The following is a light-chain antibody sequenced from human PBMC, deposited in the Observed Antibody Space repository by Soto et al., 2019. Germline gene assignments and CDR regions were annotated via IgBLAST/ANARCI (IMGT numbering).Light chain of an antibody. J-gene: IGKJ1*01. CDR3: HHYAST. V-gene: IGKV3-20*01. Sequence: MARALAPPAVFPWESASLSCRASQSVTSDLAWYQQTPGQAPRLLIFGASSRATGAPDRFSGSGSGTDFTLTISRLEPEDFAVYFCHHYASTFGQGTKVDIK. CDR1: QSVTSD. CDR2: GAS.